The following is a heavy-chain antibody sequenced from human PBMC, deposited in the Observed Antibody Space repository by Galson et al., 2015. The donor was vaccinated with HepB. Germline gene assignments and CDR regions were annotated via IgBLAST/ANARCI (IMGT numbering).Heavy chain of an antibody. CDR2: ISGSGGST. CDR3: AKVSSGYHYHDAFDI. D-gene: IGHD3-22*01. CDR1: GFTFSSYA. V-gene: IGHV3-23*01. Sequence: SLRLSCAASGFTFSSYAMSWVRQAPGKGLEWVSAISGSGGSTYYADSVKGRFTISRDNSKNTLYLQMNGLRAEDTAVYYCAKVSSGYHYHDAFDIWGQGTMVTVSS. J-gene: IGHJ3*02.